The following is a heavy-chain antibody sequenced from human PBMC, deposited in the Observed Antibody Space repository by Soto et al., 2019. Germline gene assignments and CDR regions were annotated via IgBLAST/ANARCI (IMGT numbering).Heavy chain of an antibody. J-gene: IGHJ5*02. CDR3: ARVGGINWFDP. CDR1: GGSFSGYY. D-gene: IGHD3-16*01. CDR2: INHSGST. Sequence: SETLSLTCAVYGGSFSGYYWTWIRQPPGTGLEWIGGINHSGSTNYNPSLKSRVTISVDTSKNQFYLKLTSVTAADTAVYYCARVGGINWFDPWGQGTLVTVSS. V-gene: IGHV4-34*01.